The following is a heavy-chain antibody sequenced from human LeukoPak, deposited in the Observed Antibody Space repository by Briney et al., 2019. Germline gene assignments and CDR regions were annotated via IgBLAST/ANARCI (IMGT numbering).Heavy chain of an antibody. CDR1: GFTVSSNY. J-gene: IGHJ6*03. D-gene: IGHD3-22*01. CDR2: IYSGGST. V-gene: IGHV3-53*01. CDR3: ARDKEYYYDSSGHYYYYYMDV. Sequence: GGSLRLSCAASGFTVSSNYMSWVRQAPGKGLEWVSVIYSGGSTYYADSVKGRFTISRDTSKNTLYLQMNSLRAEDTAVYYCARDKEYYYDSSGHYYYYYMDVWGKETTVTVSS.